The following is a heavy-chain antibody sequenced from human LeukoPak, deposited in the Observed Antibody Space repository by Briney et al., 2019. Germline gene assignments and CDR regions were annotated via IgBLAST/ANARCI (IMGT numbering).Heavy chain of an antibody. CDR3: ARNEWADY. Sequence: GGSLRLSCAASGFTFSSYAMSWVRQAPGKGPEWVSYISGSSRTIYYADSVKGRFTISRDNAKNSLYLQMNSLRDEDTAVYYCARNEWADYWGQGTLVTVSS. CDR2: ISGSSRTI. V-gene: IGHV3-48*02. CDR1: GFTFSSYA. J-gene: IGHJ4*02. D-gene: IGHD1-26*01.